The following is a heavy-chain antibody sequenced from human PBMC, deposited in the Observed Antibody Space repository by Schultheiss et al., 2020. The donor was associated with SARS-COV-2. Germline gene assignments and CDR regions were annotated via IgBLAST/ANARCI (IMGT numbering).Heavy chain of an antibody. CDR2: ISYDGSNK. V-gene: IGHV3-30*07. D-gene: IGHD6-13*01. Sequence: GGSLRLSCAASGFTVSSNYMSWVRQAPGKGLEWVAVISYDGSNKYYADSVKGRFTISRDNSKNSLYLQMNSLRAEDTAVYYCARGGIAAPFDYWGQGTLVTVSS. J-gene: IGHJ4*02. CDR3: ARGGIAAPFDY. CDR1: GFTVSSNY.